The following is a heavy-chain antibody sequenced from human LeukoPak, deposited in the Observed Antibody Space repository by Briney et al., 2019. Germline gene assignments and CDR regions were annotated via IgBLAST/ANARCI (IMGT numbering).Heavy chain of an antibody. CDR1: GVTFRNYW. CDR2: VNTDGSDT. J-gene: IGHJ4*02. V-gene: IGHV3-74*01. D-gene: IGHD6-6*01. Sequence: GGSLRLSCAASGVTFRNYWMHWVRQAPGKGLVWVSRVNTDGSDTSYADSVKGRFTISRDNAKNTLYLRMNSLRAEDTAVYYCATSPSSPNYWGQGTLVTVSS. CDR3: ATSPSSPNY.